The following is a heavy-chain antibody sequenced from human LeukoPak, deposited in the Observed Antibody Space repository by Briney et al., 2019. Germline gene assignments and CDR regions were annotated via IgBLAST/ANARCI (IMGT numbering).Heavy chain of an antibody. CDR2: INHSGST. D-gene: IGHD3-22*01. CDR3: AAEWLLLRLDY. CDR1: GGSFSGYY. V-gene: IGHV4-34*01. J-gene: IGHJ4*02. Sequence: SETLFLTCAVYGGSFSGYYWSWIRQPPGKGLEWIGEINHSGSTNYNPSLKSRVTISVDTSKNQFSLKLSSVTAADTAVYYCAAEWLLLRLDYWGQGTLVTVSS.